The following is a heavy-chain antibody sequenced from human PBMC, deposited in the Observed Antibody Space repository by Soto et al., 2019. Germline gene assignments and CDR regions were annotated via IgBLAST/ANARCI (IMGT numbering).Heavy chain of an antibody. CDR2: IYYSGST. CDR3: ARDLGEDIVLVPAARHYYYGMDV. CDR1: GGSISSGDYY. Sequence: SETLSLTCTVSGGSISSGDYYWSWIRQPPGKGLEWIGYIYYSGSTYYNPSLKSRVTISVDTSKNQFSLKLSSVTAADTAVYYCARDLGEDIVLVPAARHYYYGMDVWGQGTTVT. D-gene: IGHD2-2*01. V-gene: IGHV4-30-4*01. J-gene: IGHJ6*02.